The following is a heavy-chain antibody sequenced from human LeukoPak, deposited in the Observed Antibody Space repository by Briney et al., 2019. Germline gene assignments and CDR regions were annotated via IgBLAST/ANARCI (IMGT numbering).Heavy chain of an antibody. Sequence: KTSETLSLTCTVSGGSISSSNYNWGWIRQPPGKGLEWIGSIYYSGTTYYNPSLKSRVTISVDTSTNHFSLDLNSVTAADTAMYYCARHAYYDFVTGLFDPWGQGTLVTVSS. J-gene: IGHJ5*02. D-gene: IGHD3-3*01. V-gene: IGHV4-39*01. CDR3: ARHAYYDFVTGLFDP. CDR2: IYYSGTT. CDR1: GGSISSSNYN.